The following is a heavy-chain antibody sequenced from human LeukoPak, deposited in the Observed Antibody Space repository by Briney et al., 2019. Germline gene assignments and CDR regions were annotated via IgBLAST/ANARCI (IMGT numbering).Heavy chain of an antibody. V-gene: IGHV3-30-3*01. CDR1: GFTFSSYA. Sequence: GRSLRLSCAASGFTFSSYAMHWVRQAPGKGLEWVAVISYDGSNKYYADSVKGRFTISRDNSKNTLYLQMNSLRAEDTAVYYCASGLSYFDYWGRGTLVTVSS. CDR3: ASGLSYFDY. J-gene: IGHJ4*02. CDR2: ISYDGSNK. D-gene: IGHD3/OR15-3a*01.